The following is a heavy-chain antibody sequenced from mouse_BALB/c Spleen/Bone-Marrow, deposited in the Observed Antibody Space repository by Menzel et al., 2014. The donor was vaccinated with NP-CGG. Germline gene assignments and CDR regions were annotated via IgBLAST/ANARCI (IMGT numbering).Heavy chain of an antibody. CDR2: IDPANGNT. Sequence: VQLQQPGAELVKPGASVKLSCTASGFNIKDTYMHWVKQRPEQGLEWIGRIDPANGNTKCDPKFQGKATITADTSSNTAYLQLSSLTSEDTAVYYCANYDYGWYFDVWGAGTTVTVSS. J-gene: IGHJ1*01. D-gene: IGHD2-4*01. CDR3: ANYDYGWYFDV. V-gene: IGHV14-3*02. CDR1: GFNIKDTY.